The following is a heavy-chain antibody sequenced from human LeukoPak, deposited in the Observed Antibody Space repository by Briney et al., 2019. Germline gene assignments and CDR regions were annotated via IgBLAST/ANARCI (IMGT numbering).Heavy chain of an antibody. Sequence: SETLSLTCTVSGGSISSSSYYWGWIRQPPGKGLEWIGSIYYSGSTYYSPSLKSRVTMSVDTSKNQFSLKLRSVTAADTAVYYCARVANWFDPWGQGALVTVSS. CDR3: ARVANWFDP. CDR2: IYYSGST. J-gene: IGHJ5*02. V-gene: IGHV4-39*07. CDR1: GGSISSSSYY.